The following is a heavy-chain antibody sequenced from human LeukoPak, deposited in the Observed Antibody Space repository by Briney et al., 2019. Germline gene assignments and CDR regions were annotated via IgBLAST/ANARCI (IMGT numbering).Heavy chain of an antibody. Sequence: SSETLSLTCTVSGDSMSSGTYYWGWIRQPPGKGLEWIGSIDNDGSTYYSPSLKSRVTISVDTSKNQFTLNLSSVTAADTAVYYCARGSARDYWGQGTLVTVSS. CDR1: GDSMSSGTYY. D-gene: IGHD6-25*01. CDR2: IDNDGST. V-gene: IGHV4-39*01. J-gene: IGHJ4*02. CDR3: ARGSARDY.